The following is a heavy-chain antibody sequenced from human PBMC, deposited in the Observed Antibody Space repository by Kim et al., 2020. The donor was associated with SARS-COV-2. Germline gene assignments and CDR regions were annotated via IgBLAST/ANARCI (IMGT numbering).Heavy chain of an antibody. D-gene: IGHD6-13*01. CDR3: ARGGQRALIAAADFSVRF. Sequence: ASVKVSCKASGYTFTSYYMHWVRQAPGQELEWMGIINPSGGSTSYAQKFQGRVTMTRDTSTSTVYMELSSLRSEDTAVYYCARGGQRALIAAADFSVRFWGQGTLVTVSS. CDR1: GYTFTSYY. CDR2: INPSGGST. J-gene: IGHJ4*02. V-gene: IGHV1-46*01.